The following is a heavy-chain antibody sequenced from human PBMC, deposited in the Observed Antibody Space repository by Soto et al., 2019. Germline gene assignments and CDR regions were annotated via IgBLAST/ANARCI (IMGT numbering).Heavy chain of an antibody. CDR2: IYPGDSDT. CDR3: ARRFTGYSGYDPEYYYYYMDV. Sequence: GESLKVSCKGSGYSFTSYWIGWVRQMPWKGLEWMGIIYPGDSDTRYSPSFQGQVTISADKSISTAYLQWSSLKASDTAMYYCARRFTGYSGYDPEYYYYYMDVWGKGTTVTVSS. CDR1: GYSFTSYW. J-gene: IGHJ6*03. D-gene: IGHD5-12*01. V-gene: IGHV5-51*01.